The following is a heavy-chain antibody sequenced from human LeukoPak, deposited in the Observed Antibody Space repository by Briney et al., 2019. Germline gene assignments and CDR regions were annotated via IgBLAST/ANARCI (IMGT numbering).Heavy chain of an antibody. CDR3: ATAGNYRFDY. CDR1: GFTFSSYS. CDR2: ISSSSSYI. V-gene: IGHV3-21*01. D-gene: IGHD1-7*01. J-gene: IGHJ4*02. Sequence: GGSLRLSCAASGFTFSSYSMNWVRQAPGKGLEWVSSISSSSSYIYYADSVKGRFTISRDNAKNSLYLQMNSLRVEDTALYFCATAGNYRFDYWGQGTLATVSS.